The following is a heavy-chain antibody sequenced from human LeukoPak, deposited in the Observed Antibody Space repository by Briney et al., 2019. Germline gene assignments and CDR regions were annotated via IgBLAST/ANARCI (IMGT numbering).Heavy chain of an antibody. J-gene: IGHJ4*02. V-gene: IGHV1-46*01. CDR1: GYTFTSYY. CDR2: INPSGGST. Sequence: ASVKVSCKASGYTFTSYYMHWVRQAPGQGLEWMGIINPSGGSTSYAQKFQGRVTMTRDMSTSTVYMELSSLRSEDTAVYYCALSGSYYGVFDYWGQGTLVTVSS. D-gene: IGHD1-26*01. CDR3: ALSGSYYGVFDY.